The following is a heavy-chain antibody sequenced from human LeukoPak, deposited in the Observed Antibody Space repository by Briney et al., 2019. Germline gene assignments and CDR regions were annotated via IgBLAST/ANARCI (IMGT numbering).Heavy chain of an antibody. CDR1: GFTVSSNF. CDR3: ASLGAPFDY. V-gene: IGHV3-21*01. J-gene: IGHJ4*02. Sequence: GGSLRLSCAASGFTVSSNFMSWVRQAPGKGLEWVSSISSSSSYIYYADSVKGRFTISRDNAKNSLYLQMNSLRAEDAAVYYCASLGAPFDYWGQGTLVTVSS. D-gene: IGHD3-16*01. CDR2: ISSSSSYI.